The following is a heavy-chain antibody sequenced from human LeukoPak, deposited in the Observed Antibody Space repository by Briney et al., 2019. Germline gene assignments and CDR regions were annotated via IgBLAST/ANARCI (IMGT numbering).Heavy chain of an antibody. CDR1: GFTFSSYG. CDR3: AKQTGSWYFDY. D-gene: IGHD1-1*01. CDR2: IWYDGSNK. J-gene: IGHJ4*02. Sequence: GGSLRLSCAASGFTFSSYGMHWVRQAPGKGLEWVAVIWYDGSNKYYADSVKGRFTISRDNSKNTLYLQMNSLRAEDTAVYYCAKQTGSWYFDYWGQGTPVTVSS. V-gene: IGHV3-33*06.